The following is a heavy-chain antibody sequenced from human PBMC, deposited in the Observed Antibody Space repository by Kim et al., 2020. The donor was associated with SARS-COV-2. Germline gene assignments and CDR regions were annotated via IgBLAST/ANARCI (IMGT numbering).Heavy chain of an antibody. CDR2: TYYRSKWYN. Sequence: SQTLSLTCAISGDRVSSNSAAWDWIRQSPSRGLEWLGRTYYRSKWYNDYAVSVKSRITINPDTSKNQFSLQLNSVTPEDTAVYYCARVYSREPHADYYYYYGMDVWGQGTTVTVSS. V-gene: IGHV6-1*01. CDR1: GDRVSSNSAA. D-gene: IGHD2-21*01. J-gene: IGHJ6*02. CDR3: ARVYSREPHADYYYYYGMDV.